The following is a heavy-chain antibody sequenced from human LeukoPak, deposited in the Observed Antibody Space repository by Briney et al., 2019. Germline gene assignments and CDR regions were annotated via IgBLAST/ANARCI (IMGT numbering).Heavy chain of an antibody. J-gene: IGHJ6*03. CDR1: GFTFDDYG. D-gene: IGHD4-17*01. CDR3: ARALSDYVDYYYYYYMDV. CDR2: INWNGGST. V-gene: IGHV3-20*04. Sequence: GGSLRLSCAASGFTFDDYGMSWVRQAPGKGLEWVSGINWNGGSTGYVDSVKGRSTISRDNAKNSLYLQMNSLRAEDTALYYCARALSDYVDYYYYYYMDVWGKGTTVTVS.